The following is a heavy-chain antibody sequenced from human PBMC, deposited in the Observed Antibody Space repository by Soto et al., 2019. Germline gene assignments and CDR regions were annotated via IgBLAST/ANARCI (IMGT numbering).Heavy chain of an antibody. CDR2: ISGSYGST. V-gene: IGHV3-23*01. D-gene: IGHD6-19*01. J-gene: IGHJ4*02. CDR3: AKDSPYSTGWYDFDC. CDR1: GFTFSAYA. Sequence: HPGGSLRLSCAASGFTFSAYAMSWVRQAPGKGLEWVSGISGSYGSTLYADSVKGRFTISRDNTKNTLYLQMNSLRAEDTAVYYCAKDSPYSTGWYDFDCWGQGTLVTVSS.